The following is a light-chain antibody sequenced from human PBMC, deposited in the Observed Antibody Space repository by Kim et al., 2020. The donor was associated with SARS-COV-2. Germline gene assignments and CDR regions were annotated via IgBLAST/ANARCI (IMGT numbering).Light chain of an antibody. CDR1: SSDVGGYNY. V-gene: IGLV2-14*03. CDR2: AVT. CDR3: CSYAGSNIVI. J-gene: IGLJ2*01. Sequence: GQSITISCTGTSSDVGGYNYVSWYQLHPGKAPQLIIFAVTNRPSGVSNRFSGSKSGTTASLTISGLQAEDEADYYCCSYAGSNIVIFGGGTQLTVL.